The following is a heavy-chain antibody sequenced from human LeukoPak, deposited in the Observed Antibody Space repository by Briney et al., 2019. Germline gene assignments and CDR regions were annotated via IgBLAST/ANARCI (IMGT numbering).Heavy chain of an antibody. D-gene: IGHD3-22*01. J-gene: IGHJ3*02. CDR1: GYTFTSYD. V-gene: IGHV1-8*01. Sequence: GASVTVSCKASGYTFTSYDINWVRQAPGQGLEWMGWMNPNSGNTGYAQKFQGRVIMTRNTSISTAYMELSSLRSEDTAVYYCARVGTYYYDSSGYGAFDIWGQGTMVTVSS. CDR2: MNPNSGNT. CDR3: ARVGTYYYDSSGYGAFDI.